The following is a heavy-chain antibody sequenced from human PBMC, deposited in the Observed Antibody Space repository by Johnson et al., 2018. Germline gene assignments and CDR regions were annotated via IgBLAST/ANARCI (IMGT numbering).Heavy chain of an antibody. V-gene: IGHV3-9*01. J-gene: IGHJ3*02. CDR1: GFTFDDYA. CDR3: AQGRILAAVRGEDAFDI. Sequence: VQLVESGGGLVQPGRSLILSCAASGFTFDDYAMHWVRQAPGKGLEWVAGISWNSGSIGYADSVKGRFTNSRDNAKNSLYLQMNRLGAKDTALYYCAQGRILAAVRGEDAFDIWGQGTMVTVSS. CDR2: ISWNSGSI. D-gene: IGHD6-13*01.